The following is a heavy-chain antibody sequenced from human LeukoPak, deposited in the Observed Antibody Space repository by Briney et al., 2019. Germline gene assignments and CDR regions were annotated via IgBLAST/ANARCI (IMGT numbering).Heavy chain of an antibody. Sequence: SQTLSLTCTVSGGSISSGDYYWSWLRQPPGKGLEWIGYIYYSGSTYYNPSLKSRVTISVDTSKNQFSLKLSSVTAADTAVYYCARGGAGLQFDYWGQGTLVTVSS. CDR2: IYYSGST. CDR1: GGSISSGDYY. CDR3: ARGGAGLQFDY. V-gene: IGHV4-30-4*01. D-gene: IGHD5-24*01. J-gene: IGHJ4*02.